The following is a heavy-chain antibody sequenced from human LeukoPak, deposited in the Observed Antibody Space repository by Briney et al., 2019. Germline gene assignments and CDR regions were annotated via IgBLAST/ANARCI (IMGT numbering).Heavy chain of an antibody. CDR1: GFTFSSYG. CDR3: AKDRGDNELDY. J-gene: IGHJ4*02. Sequence: PGGSLRLSCAASGFTFSSYGMHWVRQAPGKGLEWVAVISYDGSNKYYADSVKGRFTISRDNSKNTLYLQMKSLRAEDTAVYYCAKDRGDNELDYWGQGTLVTVSS. CDR2: ISYDGSNK. V-gene: IGHV3-30*18. D-gene: IGHD2-21*02.